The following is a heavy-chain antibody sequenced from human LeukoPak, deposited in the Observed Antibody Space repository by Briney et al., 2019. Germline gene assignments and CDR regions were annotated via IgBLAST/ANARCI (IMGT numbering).Heavy chain of an antibody. J-gene: IGHJ3*02. CDR2: SCSDSNT. D-gene: IGHD1-14*01. CDR3: VRKNRDFNAAFDI. CDR1: GFTVSNNY. V-gene: IGHV3-53*01. Sequence: GGSLRLSCTASGFTVSNNYMSWVRQAPGKGLEWASISCSDSNTNYADSVKGRFTISRDTSQNTLSLQMNSLRAEDTAVYYCVRKNRDFNAAFDIWGQGTVVTVSS.